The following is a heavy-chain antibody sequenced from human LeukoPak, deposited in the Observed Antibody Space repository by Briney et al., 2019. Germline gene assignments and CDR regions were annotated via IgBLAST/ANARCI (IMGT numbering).Heavy chain of an antibody. CDR3: AKAPYCSSTSCYFFDY. J-gene: IGHJ4*02. CDR1: GFTFDDYT. Sequence: GGSLRLSCAASGFTFDDYTMHWVRQAPGKGLEWVSRISWDGGSTYYADSVKGRFTISRDNSKNSLYLQMNSLRTEDTALYYCAKAPYCSSTSCYFFDYWGQGTLVTVSS. D-gene: IGHD2-2*01. V-gene: IGHV3-43*01. CDR2: ISWDGGST.